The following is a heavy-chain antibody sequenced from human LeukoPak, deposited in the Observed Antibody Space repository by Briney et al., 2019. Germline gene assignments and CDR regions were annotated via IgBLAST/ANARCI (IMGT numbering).Heavy chain of an antibody. CDR2: IYHSGST. Sequence: PSETLSLTCAVSGGSISSGGYSWSWIRQPPGKGLEWIGYIYHSGSTYYNPSLKSRVTISVDRTKNQFSLKLSSVTAADTAVYYCAAVGATKPDYWGQGTLVTVSS. D-gene: IGHD1-26*01. CDR3: AAVGATKPDY. CDR1: GGSISSGGYS. J-gene: IGHJ4*02. V-gene: IGHV4-30-2*01.